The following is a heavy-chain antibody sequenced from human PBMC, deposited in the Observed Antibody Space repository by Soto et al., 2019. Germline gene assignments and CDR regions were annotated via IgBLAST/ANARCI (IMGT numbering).Heavy chain of an antibody. CDR2: IIPILGIA. Sequence: QVQLVQSGAEVKKPGSSVKVSCKASGGTFSSYTISWVRQAPGQGLEWMGRIIPILGIANYAQKFQGRVTITADKSTSTGYIELSSLRSEDTAVYYCARVLRSSVYDRRGDLDPWGVRYYYYYMDVWGKGTTVTVSS. CDR3: ARVLRSSVYDRRGDLDPWGVRYYYYYMDV. V-gene: IGHV1-69*02. J-gene: IGHJ6*03. CDR1: GGTFSSYT. D-gene: IGHD5-12*01.